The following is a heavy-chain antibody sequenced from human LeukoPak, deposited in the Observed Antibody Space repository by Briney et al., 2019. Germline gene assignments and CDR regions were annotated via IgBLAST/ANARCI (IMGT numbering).Heavy chain of an antibody. CDR2: ISPSGGST. D-gene: IGHD3-16*01. CDR3: ARDGGFESGYYYGMDV. CDR1: GYTFTSYH. J-gene: IGHJ6*02. V-gene: IGHV1-46*01. Sequence: GASVKVSCKASGYTFTSYHMHWVRQAPGQGLECMGIISPSGGSTIYTQKFQGRVTMTRDTSTSTVYMELSSLRSEDTAVYYCARDGGFESGYYYGMDVWGQGTTVTVSS.